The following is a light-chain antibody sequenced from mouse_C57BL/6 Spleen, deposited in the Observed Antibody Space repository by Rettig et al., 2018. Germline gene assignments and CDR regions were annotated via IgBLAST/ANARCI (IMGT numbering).Light chain of an antibody. Sequence: DVVMTQTPLSLPVSLGDQASISCRSSQSLVHSNGNTYLHWYLQKPGQSPKLLLYKVSNRFSGVPDRFSGSGSGTNFTRKSSRGEAEDLGVYVGSQSTHVPPLTFGAGTKLELK. CDR1: QSLVHSNGNTY. J-gene: IGKJ5*01. CDR2: KVS. V-gene: IGKV1-110*01. CDR3: SQSTHVPPLT.